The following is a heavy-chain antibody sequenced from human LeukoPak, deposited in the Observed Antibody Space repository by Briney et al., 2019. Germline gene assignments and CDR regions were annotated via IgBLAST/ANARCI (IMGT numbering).Heavy chain of an antibody. Sequence: GGSLRLSCAASGFTFSSYVMHWVRQAPGKGLEWVAIISYDGSNEYYADSVKGRFTISRDNSKNTLYLQMNSLRSDDTAVYYCARDGHRMYYYDTSAYRFDYWGQGTLVTVSS. D-gene: IGHD3-22*01. CDR1: GFTFSSYV. CDR3: ARDGHRMYYYDTSAYRFDY. CDR2: ISYDGSNE. J-gene: IGHJ4*02. V-gene: IGHV3-30*04.